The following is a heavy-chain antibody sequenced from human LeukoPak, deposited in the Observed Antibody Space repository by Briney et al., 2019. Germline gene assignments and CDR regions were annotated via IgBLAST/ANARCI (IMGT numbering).Heavy chain of an antibody. CDR2: IYYSGNT. V-gene: IGHV4-38-2*01. CDR1: GFTFNDHY. Sequence: GSLRLSCAASGFTFNDHYMGWVRQAPGKGLEWIGSIYYSGNTNYNPSLQSRVTISVDTPKNQFSLKLTSVTAADTAVYYCARRINSSGHYDYWGQGTLVTVSS. CDR3: ARRINSSGHYDY. J-gene: IGHJ4*02. D-gene: IGHD3-22*01.